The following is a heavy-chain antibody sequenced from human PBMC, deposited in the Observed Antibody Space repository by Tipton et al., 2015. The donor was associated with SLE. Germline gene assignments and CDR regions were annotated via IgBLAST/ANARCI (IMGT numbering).Heavy chain of an antibody. Sequence: SLRLSCAASGFIFSDYYMSWFREAPGKGLEWVSYISDSGSTIWDADSVKGRFTISRDNAKNSLYLQMNSLRVEDTAVYYCAREGRTRADAFDIWGQGTTVTVSS. CDR2: ISDSGSTI. CDR1: GFIFSDYY. J-gene: IGHJ3*02. V-gene: IGHV3-11*04. CDR3: AREGRTRADAFDI. D-gene: IGHD1-14*01.